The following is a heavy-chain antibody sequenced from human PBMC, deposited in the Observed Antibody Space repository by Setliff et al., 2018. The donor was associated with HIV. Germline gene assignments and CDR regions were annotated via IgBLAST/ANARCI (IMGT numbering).Heavy chain of an antibody. CDR2: IFYSGHT. CDR3: ARHTTWFSGYFDN. CDR1: GGSISSSSYY. Sequence: PSETLSLTCTVSGGSISSSSYYWGWIRQPPGKGLEWIGNIFYSGHTYYNPSLRSRVTISVDTSKNQFSLNLRSVTAADTAVYYCARHTTWFSGYFDNWGQGALVTVSS. V-gene: IGHV4-39*01. D-gene: IGHD3-10*01. J-gene: IGHJ4*02.